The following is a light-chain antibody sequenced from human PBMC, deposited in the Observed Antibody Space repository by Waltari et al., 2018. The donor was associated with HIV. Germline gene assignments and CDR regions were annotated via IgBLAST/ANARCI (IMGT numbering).Light chain of an antibody. J-gene: IGLJ3*02. CDR1: SGAVTSDFH. V-gene: IGLV7-43*01. CDR2: STA. CDR3: LLYFGGAWV. Sequence: QTVVTQESSLTVSPGGTVTLTCASNSGAVTSDFHPNWIQQKPGQTPRALIYSTAYKHSWTPARFSGSLLGGKAALTLSTVQPEEEAAYYCLLYFGGAWVFGGGTKLTVL.